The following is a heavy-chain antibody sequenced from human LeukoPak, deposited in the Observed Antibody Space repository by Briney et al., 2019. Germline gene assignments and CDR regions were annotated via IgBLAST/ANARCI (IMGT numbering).Heavy chain of an antibody. CDR3: ASSVRIVVAVFDY. Sequence: ASVKVSCKASGGTFSSYAISWVRQAPGQGLEWMGGIIPIFGTANYAQKFQGRVTITTDESTSTAYMELSSLRSEDTAVYYCASSVRIVVAVFDYWGQGTLVTVSS. J-gene: IGHJ4*02. D-gene: IGHD3-22*01. CDR1: GGTFSSYA. V-gene: IGHV1-69*05. CDR2: IIPIFGTA.